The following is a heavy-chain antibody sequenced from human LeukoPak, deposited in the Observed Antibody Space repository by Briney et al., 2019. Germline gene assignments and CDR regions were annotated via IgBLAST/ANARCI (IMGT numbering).Heavy chain of an antibody. V-gene: IGHV3-48*03. Sequence: GGSLRLSCAVSGFTFSSYEMNWVRQAPGKGLEWVSYISSSGSAIYYADSVKGRFTVSRDNAKNSLYLQMNSLRAEDTAVYYCARANYYDTSGFDYWGQGTLVTVSS. D-gene: IGHD3-22*01. CDR1: GFTFSSYE. J-gene: IGHJ4*02. CDR3: ARANYYDTSGFDY. CDR2: ISSSGSAI.